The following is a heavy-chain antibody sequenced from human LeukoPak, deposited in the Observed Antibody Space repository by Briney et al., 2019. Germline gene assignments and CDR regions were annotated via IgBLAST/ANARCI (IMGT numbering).Heavy chain of an antibody. V-gene: IGHV3-74*01. Sequence: GGSLRLSCAASGFIFSSYWMHWVHHAPGKGLAWVSRINTDGSSTSYADSVKGRFTISRDNAKNMLYLEMNSLSTEDTAVYYCAKVRYCSGVNCYPDDNWGQGTLVTVSS. D-gene: IGHD2-15*01. J-gene: IGHJ4*02. CDR2: INTDGSST. CDR1: GFIFSSYW. CDR3: AKVRYCSGVNCYPDDN.